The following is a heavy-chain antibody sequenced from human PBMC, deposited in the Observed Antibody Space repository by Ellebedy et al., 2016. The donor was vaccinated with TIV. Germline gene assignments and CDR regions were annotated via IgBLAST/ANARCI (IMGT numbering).Heavy chain of an antibody. CDR1: GGSFSGYY. Sequence: SETLSLXXAVYGGSFSGYYWSWIRQPPRKGLEWIGYIYYSGSTNYNPSLKSRVTISVDTSKNQFSLKLSSVTAADTAVYYCARVLRYFDWSAEYYFDYWGQGTLVTVSS. CDR2: IYYSGST. CDR3: ARVLRYFDWSAEYYFDY. D-gene: IGHD3-9*01. V-gene: IGHV4-59*01. J-gene: IGHJ4*02.